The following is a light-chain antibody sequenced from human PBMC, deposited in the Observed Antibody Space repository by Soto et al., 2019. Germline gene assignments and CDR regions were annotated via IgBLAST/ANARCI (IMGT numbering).Light chain of an antibody. V-gene: IGKV4-1*01. Sequence: DIVMTQSPDPLAVSLGETATTDCKSSQSVLHSSNNKNYLAWFQQKSGQPPKLLIYWASTRESGVPERFSGSGSGTDFTLTISSLQAEDVAVYYCQQYYNSPLTFGGGTKVAIK. CDR3: QQYYNSPLT. CDR1: QSVLHSSNNKNY. CDR2: WAS. J-gene: IGKJ4*01.